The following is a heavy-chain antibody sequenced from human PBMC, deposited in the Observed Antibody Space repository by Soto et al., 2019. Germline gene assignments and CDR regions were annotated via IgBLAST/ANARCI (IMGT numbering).Heavy chain of an antibody. CDR1: GGTFGSHG. J-gene: IGHJ4*02. Sequence: ASVKVSCKASGGTFGSHGIAWVRQAPGQGLEWMGGLIAMLGTPTYARKVQGRATITADESLTSSYLELRRLRSEDTAVYFCARGAMANFDYWGQGTVVTVSS. CDR2: LIAMLGTP. D-gene: IGHD5-18*01. V-gene: IGHV1-69*13. CDR3: ARGAMANFDY.